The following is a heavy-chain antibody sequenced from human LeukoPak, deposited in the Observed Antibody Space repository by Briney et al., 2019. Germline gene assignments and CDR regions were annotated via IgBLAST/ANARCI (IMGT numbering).Heavy chain of an antibody. CDR2: IGDNGGGT. Sequence: GGSLRLSCAASGFTFSTYAITWVRQPPGKGLEWVSAIGDNGGGTYYADSAKGRFTVSRDNSKNTLYLQMNSLRAEDTAVYYCAREFKVGTTTLSFDVWGQGTMVTVSS. V-gene: IGHV3-23*01. CDR1: GFTFSTYA. J-gene: IGHJ3*01. CDR3: AREFKVGTTTLSFDV. D-gene: IGHD1-26*01.